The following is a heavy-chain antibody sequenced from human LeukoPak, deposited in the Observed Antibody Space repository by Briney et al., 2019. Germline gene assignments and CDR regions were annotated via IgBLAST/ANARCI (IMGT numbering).Heavy chain of an antibody. CDR2: IKQDGSEK. D-gene: IGHD3-10*01. CDR1: GFTFSSYW. V-gene: IGHV3-7*03. Sequence: GGSLRLSCAASGFTFSSYWMSWVRQAPGKGLEWVANIKQDGSEKYYVDSVKGRFTISRDNAKNSLYLQMNSLRAEDTAVYYCARGTVQRSGSLDWYFDLWGRGTLVTVSS. CDR3: ARGTVQRSGSLDWYFDL. J-gene: IGHJ2*01.